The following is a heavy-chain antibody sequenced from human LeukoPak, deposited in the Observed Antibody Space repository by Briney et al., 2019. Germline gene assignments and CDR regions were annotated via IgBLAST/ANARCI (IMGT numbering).Heavy chain of an antibody. V-gene: IGHV4-38-2*02. Sequence: SETLSLICTVSDYRFRDDYFWAWIRQPPGKGLEWIGNIFHSGNTYYSPSLNNRVTISLDMSTNQFSLKLNSVTAADTAVYYCARVYCSTSDCYHRRADTYYAMDVWGTGTTVTVSS. CDR3: ARVYCSTSDCYHRRADTYYAMDV. D-gene: IGHD2-2*01. CDR2: IFHSGNT. J-gene: IGHJ6*04. CDR1: DYRFRDDYF.